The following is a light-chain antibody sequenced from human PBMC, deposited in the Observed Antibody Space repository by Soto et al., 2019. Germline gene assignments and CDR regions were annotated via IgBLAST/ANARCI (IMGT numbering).Light chain of an antibody. V-gene: IGKV3-20*01. CDR2: AVS. CDR3: QHYGSSLWT. CDR1: QSVSSSY. J-gene: IGKJ1*01. Sequence: EIVLTQSPGTLSLSPGERATLSCSASQSVSSSYLAWYQQKPGQAPRLLIYAVSNRATGIPDRFSGSGSGTDVTLTISRLEPEDFAVYYCQHYGSSLWTFGQGTNVEIK.